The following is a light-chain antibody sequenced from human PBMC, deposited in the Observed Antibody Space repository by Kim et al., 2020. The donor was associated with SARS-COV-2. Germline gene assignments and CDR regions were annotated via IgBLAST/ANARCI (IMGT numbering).Light chain of an antibody. J-gene: IGLJ2*01. V-gene: IGLV3-1*01. Sequence: SYELTQPPSVSVSPGQTASITCSGDKLGDKYACWYQQKPGQSPVLVIYQDSKRPSGIPERFSGSNSGNTATLTISGTQAMVEADYYCQAWGSSTVVFGGG. CDR3: QAWGSSTVV. CDR2: QDS. CDR1: KLGDKY.